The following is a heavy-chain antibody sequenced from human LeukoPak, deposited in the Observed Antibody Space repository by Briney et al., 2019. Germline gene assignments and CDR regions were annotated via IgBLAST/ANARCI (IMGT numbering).Heavy chain of an antibody. CDR1: GFTFSSYS. Sequence: GGSLRLSCAASGFTFSSYSINWVRQAPGKGLEWVSSISSSSSYIYYADSVRGRFTISRDNAKNSLYLQMNSLRAEDTAVYYCAREGGDMGLDYWGQGTLVTVSS. V-gene: IGHV3-21*01. J-gene: IGHJ4*02. CDR2: ISSSSSYI. CDR3: AREGGDMGLDY. D-gene: IGHD2-21*02.